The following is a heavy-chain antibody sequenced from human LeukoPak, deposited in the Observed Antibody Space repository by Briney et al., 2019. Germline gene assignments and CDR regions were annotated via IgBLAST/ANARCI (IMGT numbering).Heavy chain of an antibody. CDR2: ISVFNGNT. Sequence: SVMVSCKASGYTFTSYGITWVRQAPGQGLEWMGWISVFNGNTNYAQNLRGRVTVTTDTSTSTAYMELRSLRSDDTAVYYCARKGGDYWYFDLWGRGTLVTVSS. D-gene: IGHD4-17*01. CDR1: GYTFTSYG. V-gene: IGHV1-18*01. J-gene: IGHJ2*01. CDR3: ARKGGDYWYFDL.